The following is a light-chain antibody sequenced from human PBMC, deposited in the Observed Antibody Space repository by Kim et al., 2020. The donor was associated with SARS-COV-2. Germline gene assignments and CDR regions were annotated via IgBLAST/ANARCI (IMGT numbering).Light chain of an antibody. CDR2: GAS. J-gene: IGKJ1*01. V-gene: IGKV3-15*01. Sequence: SPGERATLYCRASRSVGSNLAWYQQKPGQTPSLLIYGASTRATGIPARFSGRGSGTEFILTISSLQSEDSAVYYCQQYYSWPPGKFGQGTKVDIK. CDR3: QQYYSWPPGK. CDR1: RSVGSN.